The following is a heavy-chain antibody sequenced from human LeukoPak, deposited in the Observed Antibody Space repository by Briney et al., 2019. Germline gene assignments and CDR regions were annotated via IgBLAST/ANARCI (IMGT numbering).Heavy chain of an antibody. CDR2: IYYSGST. D-gene: IGHD6-13*01. J-gene: IGHJ4*02. CDR1: GGSISSYY. Sequence: SETLSLTCTVSGGSISSYYWSWIRQPPGKGLEWIGYIYYSGSTNYNPSLKSRVTISVDTSKNQFSLKLSSVTAADTAVYYCASFSSSWYGVGYWGQGTLVTVSS. CDR3: ASFSSSWYGVGY. V-gene: IGHV4-59*01.